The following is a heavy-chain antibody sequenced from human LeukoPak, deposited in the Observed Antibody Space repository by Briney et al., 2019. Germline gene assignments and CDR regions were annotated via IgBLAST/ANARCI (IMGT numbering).Heavy chain of an antibody. CDR1: GGSISSSSYY. D-gene: IGHD3-22*01. Sequence: SETLSLTCTVSGGSISSSSYYWGWIRQPPGKGLEWIGSIYYSGSTDYNPSLKSRVTISVDTSKNQFSLKLSSVTAADTAVYYCAREYDSSGNDAFDIWGQGTMVTVSS. V-gene: IGHV4-39*07. J-gene: IGHJ3*02. CDR3: AREYDSSGNDAFDI. CDR2: IYYSGST.